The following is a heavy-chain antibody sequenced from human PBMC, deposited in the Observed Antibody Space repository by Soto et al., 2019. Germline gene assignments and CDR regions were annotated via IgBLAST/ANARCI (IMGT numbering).Heavy chain of an antibody. J-gene: IGHJ6*02. V-gene: IGHV1-18*01. CDR2: ISGYNGVT. CDR3: AKNGQPPYYYYGLDV. Sequence: APVKVSCKASGYAFTRYGISWVRQAPGQGLEWMGWISGYNGVTKYAQKFQGRVTMTIDTSTTTTYMELRSLTSDDTAVYYCAKNGQPPYYYYGLDVWGQGTTVTVSS. CDR1: GYAFTRYG. D-gene: IGHD2-8*01.